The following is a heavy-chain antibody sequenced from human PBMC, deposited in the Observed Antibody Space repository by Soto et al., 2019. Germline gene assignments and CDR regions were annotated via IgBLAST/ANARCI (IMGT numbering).Heavy chain of an antibody. J-gene: IGHJ4*02. CDR1: GFTFSNAW. Sequence: GGSLRLSCAASGFTFSNAWMSWVRQAPGKGLEWVGHIKSKTDGGTTDYAAPVKGRFTISRDDSKNTLYLQMNSLKTEDTAVYYCTTLETTVVTFDYWGQGTLVTVSS. V-gene: IGHV3-15*01. D-gene: IGHD4-17*01. CDR2: IKSKTDGGTT. CDR3: TTLETTVVTFDY.